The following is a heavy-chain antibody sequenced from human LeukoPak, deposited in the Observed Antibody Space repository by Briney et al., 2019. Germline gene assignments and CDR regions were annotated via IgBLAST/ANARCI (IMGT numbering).Heavy chain of an antibody. Sequence: TPSETLSLTCTVSGDSINNYYWSWIRQPPGKGLEWIGYIFYSGGTNYNPSLKSRVTISVATSKNQFSLQLNSVTAADTAVYSCARGGYGDYRLHYYHYGMDVWGQGTTVTVSS. CDR3: ARGGYGDYRLHYYHYGMDV. J-gene: IGHJ6*02. V-gene: IGHV4-59*01. D-gene: IGHD4-17*01. CDR1: GDSINNYY. CDR2: IFYSGGT.